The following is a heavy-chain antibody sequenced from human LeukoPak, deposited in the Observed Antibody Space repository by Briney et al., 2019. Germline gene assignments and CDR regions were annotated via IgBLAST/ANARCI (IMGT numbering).Heavy chain of an antibody. V-gene: IGHV3-23*01. D-gene: IGHD1-1*01. CDR3: AKHQLVGPYYFDC. CDR2: ISGSGDTT. J-gene: IGHJ4*02. CDR1: GFTFSSYA. Sequence: QAGGSLRLSCAASGFTFSSYAMGWVRQAPGKGLEWVSSISGSGDTTYYADSVKGRFTISRDNSKNTLYLRMNSLRAEDTAVYFCAKHQLVGPYYFDCWGQGTLVTVSS.